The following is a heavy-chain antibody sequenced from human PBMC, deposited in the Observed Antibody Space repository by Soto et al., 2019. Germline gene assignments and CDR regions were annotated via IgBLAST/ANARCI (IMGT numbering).Heavy chain of an antibody. J-gene: IGHJ4*02. CDR3: ARGRDPYDSSGYLAFDY. V-gene: IGHV4-59*01. D-gene: IGHD3-22*01. CDR2: IYYSGST. Sequence: SETLSLTCAVAGGSISSYYWSWIRQPPGKGLEWIGYIYYSGSTNYNPSLKSRVTISVDTSKNQFSLKLSSVTAADTAVYYCARGRDPYDSSGYLAFDYWGQGTLVTVS. CDR1: GGSISSYY.